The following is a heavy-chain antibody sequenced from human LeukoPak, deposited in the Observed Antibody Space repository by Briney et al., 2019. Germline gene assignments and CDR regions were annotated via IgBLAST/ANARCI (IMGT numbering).Heavy chain of an antibody. CDR2: ITSTSSNI. CDR1: GFTFSSYT. D-gene: IGHD3-16*02. Sequence: PGGSLRLSCAASGFTFSSYTMNWVRQAPGKGLEWVSSITSTSSNIHYADSVKGRFTISRDNAKNSLYLQMNSLRAEDTAVYYCAKDTSPAFDYVWGSYRIFDYWGQGTLVTVSS. J-gene: IGHJ4*02. CDR3: AKDTSPAFDYVWGSYRIFDY. V-gene: IGHV3-21*04.